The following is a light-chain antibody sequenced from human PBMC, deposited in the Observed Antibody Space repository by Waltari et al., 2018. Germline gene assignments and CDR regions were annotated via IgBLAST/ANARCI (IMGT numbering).Light chain of an antibody. CDR2: GAS. J-gene: IGKJ4*01. V-gene: IGKV3-11*01. CDR1: QSINSY. Sequence: VLTQSHATLSLSPGERATLSCSASQSINSYVAWYQQKPGQAPRLLIYGASNRATGIPARFSGSGSGTVFTLTINSLEPEDSAFYYCQQRYNWLTFGRWTKVEIK. CDR3: QQRYNWLT.